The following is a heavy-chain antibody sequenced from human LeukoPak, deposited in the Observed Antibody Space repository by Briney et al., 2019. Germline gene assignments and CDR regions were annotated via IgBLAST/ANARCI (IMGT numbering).Heavy chain of an antibody. Sequence: PSETLSLTCTVSGGPLRSFHWSWIPQPPGKGLEGIGYIYYSGSTNYNPSLKSRVTISVDTSKNQFSLKLSSVTAADTAVYYCARHSGSRDGFDIWGQGTMVTVSS. CDR1: GGPLRSFH. V-gene: IGHV4-59*08. CDR2: IYYSGST. D-gene: IGHD1-26*01. J-gene: IGHJ3*02. CDR3: ARHSGSRDGFDI.